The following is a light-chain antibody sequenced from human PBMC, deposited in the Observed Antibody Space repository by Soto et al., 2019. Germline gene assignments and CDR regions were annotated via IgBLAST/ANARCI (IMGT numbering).Light chain of an antibody. CDR2: GAS. Sequence: IHMTHSPSSLSASLGDIVTITFRAIHTISFYLNWYQQKPGKAPKFLMYGASFLQSGVPSRFSGSGSGTEFTLTIHSLQPEDFATYYCQQSFTTPWTFGQGTKVDIK. V-gene: IGKV1-39*01. CDR3: QQSFTTPWT. J-gene: IGKJ1*01. CDR1: HTISFY.